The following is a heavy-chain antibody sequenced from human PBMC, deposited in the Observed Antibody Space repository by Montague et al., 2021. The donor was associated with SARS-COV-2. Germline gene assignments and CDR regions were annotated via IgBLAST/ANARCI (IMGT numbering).Heavy chain of an antibody. CDR3: ARDVGKGFSGYETEGGFDY. V-gene: IGHV4-34*01. D-gene: IGHD5-12*01. Sequence: SETLSLTCAVYGGSFRNYYWSWIRQSPGKGLEWIGEVDQSGNTNXNPSLKSRVTISVDTSKNQFSLKLTSVTAADTAVYWCARDVGKGFSGYETEGGFDYWGQGTLVSVSS. CDR1: GGSFRNYY. CDR2: VDQSGNT. J-gene: IGHJ4*02.